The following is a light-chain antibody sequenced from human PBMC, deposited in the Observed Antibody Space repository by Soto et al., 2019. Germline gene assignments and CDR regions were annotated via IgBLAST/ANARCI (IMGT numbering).Light chain of an antibody. CDR2: DVN. CDR3: SSYTSSSNLI. J-gene: IGLJ2*01. CDR1: SRDVGNYNY. V-gene: IGLV2-14*03. Sequence: SVLTQPASVSGSLGQSITISCTGTSRDVGNYNYVSWYQHHTGRAPKLVIYDVNNRPAGISNRFSGSKSDNTASLIIFGLQAEDEADYYCSSYTSSSNLIFGGGTQLTVL.